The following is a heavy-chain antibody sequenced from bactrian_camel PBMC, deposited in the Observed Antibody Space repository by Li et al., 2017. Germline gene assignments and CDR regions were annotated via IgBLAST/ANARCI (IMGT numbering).Heavy chain of an antibody. CDR1: RLTRGTIC. CDR2: IYTDGGST. D-gene: IGHD8*01. Sequence: HVQLVESGGGSVQAGGSLRLSCAASRLTRGTICMGWFRQAPGKEREGVAVIYTDGGSTYYADSVKGRFTISQDGAKNTVYLQMNSLKPEDTAMYYCAADCVWSGDNDDVRPDFGSWGQGTQVTVS. CDR3: AADCVWSGDNDDVRPDFGS. V-gene: IGHV3S45*01. J-gene: IGHJ6*01.